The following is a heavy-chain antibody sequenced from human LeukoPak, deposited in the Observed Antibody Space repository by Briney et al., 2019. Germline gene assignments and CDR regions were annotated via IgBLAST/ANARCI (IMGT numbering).Heavy chain of an antibody. D-gene: IGHD3-3*01. CDR2: IYTSGST. J-gene: IGHJ3*02. CDR1: GGSISSYY. V-gene: IGHV4-4*07. Sequence: SETLSLTCTVSGGSISSYYWSWIRQPAGKGLEWIGRIYTSGSTNYSPSLKSRVTMSVDTSKNQFSLKLSSVTAADTAVYYCARDFAEGQPQDAFDIWGQGTMVTVSS. CDR3: ARDFAEGQPQDAFDI.